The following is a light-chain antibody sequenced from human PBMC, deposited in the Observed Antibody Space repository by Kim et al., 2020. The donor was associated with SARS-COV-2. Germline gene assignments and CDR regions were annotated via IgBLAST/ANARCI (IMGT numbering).Light chain of an antibody. V-gene: IGLV3-19*01. Sequence: ALGQRVRITCQGDSLRSYYASWYQQKSGQAPILVIYAKNNRPSGIPDRFSGSSSGNTASLTITVAQAEDEADYYCYSRDSSGNHLVFGGGTQLTVL. CDR1: SLRSYY. CDR2: AKN. CDR3: YSRDSSGNHLV. J-gene: IGLJ2*01.